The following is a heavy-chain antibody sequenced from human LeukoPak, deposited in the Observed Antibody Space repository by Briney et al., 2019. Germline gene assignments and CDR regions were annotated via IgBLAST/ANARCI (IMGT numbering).Heavy chain of an antibody. CDR3: GKSPRVETTTY. CDR1: GFTFSDYS. Sequence: PGGSLRLSCSGSGFTFSDYSILWARQAPGKGLEYVSGIVNNGGSTYYADSVKGRFTISRDNSKNTVYLQMSSLRPEDTAVYYCGKSPRVETTTYLGQGTLVTVSS. CDR2: IVNNGGST. V-gene: IGHV3-64D*09. D-gene: IGHD5-18*01. J-gene: IGHJ4*02.